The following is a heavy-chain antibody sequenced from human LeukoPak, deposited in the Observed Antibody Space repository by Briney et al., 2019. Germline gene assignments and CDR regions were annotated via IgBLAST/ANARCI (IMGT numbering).Heavy chain of an antibody. J-gene: IGHJ4*02. CDR1: GFIFSNYA. D-gene: IGHD3-3*01. CDR2: INAVDANT. Sequence: GGSLRLSCAASGFIFSNYAMTWVRQAPGKGLEWVSTINAVDANTFYADSVEGRFTVSRDNSENTLYLQMNSLRAEDTAVYYCAKQFLDTNWGQGTLVTVSS. V-gene: IGHV3-23*01. CDR3: AKQFLDTN.